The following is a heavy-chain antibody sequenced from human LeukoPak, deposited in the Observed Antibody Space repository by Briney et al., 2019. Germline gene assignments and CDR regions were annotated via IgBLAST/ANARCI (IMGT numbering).Heavy chain of an antibody. D-gene: IGHD3-22*01. V-gene: IGHV1-2*02. CDR1: GYTFTSHY. CDR3: ASHYYDSSVGDY. Sequence: ASVKVSCKTSGYTFTSHYMHWVRQAPGQGLEWMGWINPNSGGTNYAQKFQGRVTMTRDTSISTAYMELSRLRSDDTAVYYCASHYYDSSVGDYWGQGTLVTVSS. J-gene: IGHJ4*02. CDR2: INPNSGGT.